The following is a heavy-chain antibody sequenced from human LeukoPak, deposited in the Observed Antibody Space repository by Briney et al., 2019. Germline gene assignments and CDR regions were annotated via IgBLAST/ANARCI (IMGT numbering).Heavy chain of an antibody. J-gene: IGHJ4*02. Sequence: PGGSLRLSCAASGFTFDDYAMHWVRQAPGKGLEWVSGISWNSGSIGYADSVKGRFTISRDNAKNSLYLQMNSLRAEDTALYYCAKDGSSSWQGDFDYWGQGTLVTVSS. V-gene: IGHV3-9*01. D-gene: IGHD6-13*01. CDR2: ISWNSGSI. CDR1: GFTFDDYA. CDR3: AKDGSSSWQGDFDY.